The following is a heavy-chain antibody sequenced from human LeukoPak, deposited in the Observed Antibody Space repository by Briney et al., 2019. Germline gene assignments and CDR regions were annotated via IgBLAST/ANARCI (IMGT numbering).Heavy chain of an antibody. D-gene: IGHD5-18*01. CDR1: GFTFSSYA. CDR3: AREEDVDTASSLDY. V-gene: IGHV3-30*04. CDR2: ISYDGSNK. Sequence: GRSLRLSCAASGFTFSSYAMHWVRQAPGKGLEWVAVISYDGSNKYYADSVKGRFTISRDNSKNTLYLQMNSLRAEDTAVYYCAREEDVDTASSLDYWGQGTLVTVSS. J-gene: IGHJ4*02.